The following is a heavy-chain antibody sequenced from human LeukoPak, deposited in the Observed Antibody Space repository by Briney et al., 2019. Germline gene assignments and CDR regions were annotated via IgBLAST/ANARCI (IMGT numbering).Heavy chain of an antibody. CDR2: IYYSGST. D-gene: IGHD3-22*01. V-gene: IGHV4-39*01. CDR1: GGSISSSSYY. CDR3: ARQRGGIITMIVV. Sequence: NASETLSLTCTVSGGSISSSSYYWGWIRQPPGKGLEWIGSIYYSGSTYYNPSLKSRVTTSVDTSKNQFSLKLSSVTAADTAVYYCARQRGGIITMIVVWGQGTLVTVSS. J-gene: IGHJ4*02.